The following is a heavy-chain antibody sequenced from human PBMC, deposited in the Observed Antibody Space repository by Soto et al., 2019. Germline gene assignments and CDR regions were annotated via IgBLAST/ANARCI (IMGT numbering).Heavy chain of an antibody. J-gene: IGHJ4*02. CDR1: GFTFNNAW. CDR3: ARIERENYFDY. CDR2: IKSKTDGGTP. V-gene: IGHV3-15*07. Sequence: PGGSLRLSYAASGFTFNNAWINWVRQDPGKGLEWVGRIKSKTDGGTPDYAAPVKGRFAISRDDSKNMVYLQWSSLKASDTAMYYCARIERENYFDYWGQGTLVTVSS.